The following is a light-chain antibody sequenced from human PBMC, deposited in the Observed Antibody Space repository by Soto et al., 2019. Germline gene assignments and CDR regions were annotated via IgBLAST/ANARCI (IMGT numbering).Light chain of an antibody. J-gene: IGLJ2*01. V-gene: IGLV4-69*01. CDR1: SGHSSYA. CDR3: QTWDTGIRL. Sequence: QSVLTQSPSASASLGASVKLTCTLSSGHSSYAIAWHQQRPEKGPRFLMKLNSDGSHNKGDGIPDRFSGSSSGAERYLTISILQSEDEADYYCQTWDTGIRLLGGGTKLTVL. CDR2: LNSDGSH.